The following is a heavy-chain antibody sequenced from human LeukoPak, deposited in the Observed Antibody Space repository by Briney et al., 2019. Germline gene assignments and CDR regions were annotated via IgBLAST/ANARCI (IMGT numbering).Heavy chain of an antibody. V-gene: IGHV3-9*01. J-gene: IGHJ4*02. D-gene: IGHD5-18*01. Sequence: GRSLRLSCAASGFTFDDYAMHWVRQAPGKGLEWVSGISWNSGSIGYADSVKGRFTISRDNSKNSLYLQMNSLRAEDTALYYCEKADGGXXXGYLFDYWGQGTLVT. CDR1: GFTFDDYA. CDR3: EKADGGXXXGYLFDY. CDR2: ISWNSGSI.